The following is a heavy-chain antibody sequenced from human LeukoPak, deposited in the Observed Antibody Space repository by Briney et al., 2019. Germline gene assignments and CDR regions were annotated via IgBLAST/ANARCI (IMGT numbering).Heavy chain of an antibody. CDR3: AREGIVGATLGAFDI. CDR1: GGSISSYY. J-gene: IGHJ3*02. CDR2: IYYSGST. V-gene: IGHV4-59*01. Sequence: SETLSLTCTVSGGSISSYYWSWIRQPPGKGLEWIGNIYYSGSTNYNPSLKSRVTISVDTSKNQFSLKLSSVTAADTAVYYCAREGIVGATLGAFDIWGQGTMVTVSS. D-gene: IGHD1-26*01.